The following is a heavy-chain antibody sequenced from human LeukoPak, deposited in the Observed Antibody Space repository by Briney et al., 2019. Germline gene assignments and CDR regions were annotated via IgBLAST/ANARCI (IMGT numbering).Heavy chain of an antibody. J-gene: IGHJ4*02. V-gene: IGHV4-30-4*01. CDR3: ARAPGDGYNWGDFDY. Sequence: SQTLSLTCTVSGGSISSGDYYRSWIRQPPGKGLEWIGYVYYSGSTYYNPSLKSRVTISVDTSKNQFSLKLSSVTAADTAVYYCARAPGDGYNWGDFDYWGQGTLVTVSS. CDR2: VYYSGST. CDR1: GGSISSGDYY. D-gene: IGHD5-24*01.